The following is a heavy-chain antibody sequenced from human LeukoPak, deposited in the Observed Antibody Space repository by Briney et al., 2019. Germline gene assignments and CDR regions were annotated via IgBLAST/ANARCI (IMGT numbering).Heavy chain of an antibody. V-gene: IGHV4-39*07. CDR1: GGSISTSSYY. J-gene: IGHJ4*02. CDR3: ARVSSGGGNDFGETFDY. Sequence: PSETLSLTCTVSGGSISTSSYYWGWVRQPPGKGLEWIGNIFYSGSTYYSPSLKSRVTISLDTSRNQFSLKLNSVTAADTAVYYCARVSSGGGNDFGETFDYWGQGTLVTVSS. D-gene: IGHD4-23*01. CDR2: IFYSGST.